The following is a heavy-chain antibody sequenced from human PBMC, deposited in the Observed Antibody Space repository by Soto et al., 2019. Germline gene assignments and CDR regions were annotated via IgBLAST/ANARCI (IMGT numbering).Heavy chain of an antibody. D-gene: IGHD2-15*01. CDR3: ARDDCSGGSCYHYFDY. CDR1: GDSVSSNSAA. CDR2: TYYRSKWYN. V-gene: IGHV6-1*01. Sequence: SQTLSLTCAISGDSVSSNSAACNWIRQSPSRGLEWLGRTYYRSKWYNDYAVSVKSRITINPDTSKNQFFLQLNSVTPEDTAVYYCARDDCSGGSCYHYFDYWGQGTLVTVSS. J-gene: IGHJ4*02.